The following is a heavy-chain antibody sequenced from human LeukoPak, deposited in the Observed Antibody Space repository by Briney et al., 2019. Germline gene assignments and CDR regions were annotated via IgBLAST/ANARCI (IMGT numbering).Heavy chain of an antibody. CDR1: GFTFSSYA. D-gene: IGHD2-2*01. CDR2: ISYDGSNK. Sequence: GGSLRLSCAASGFTFSSYAMHWVRQAPGKGLEWVAVISYDGSNKYYADSVKGRFTISRDNSKNTLYLQMNSLRAEDTAVYYCTHTMGYYYYMDVWGKGTTVTVSS. V-gene: IGHV3-30-3*01. J-gene: IGHJ6*03. CDR3: THTMGYYYYMDV.